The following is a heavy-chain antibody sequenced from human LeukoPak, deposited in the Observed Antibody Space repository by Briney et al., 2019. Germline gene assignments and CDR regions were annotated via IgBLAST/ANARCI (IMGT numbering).Heavy chain of an antibody. D-gene: IGHD2-15*01. CDR2: NGDST. J-gene: IGHJ4*02. Sequence: GGSLRLSCAASGFTFDNYAMSWVRQAPGKGLEWVSTNGDSTFYADSVKGRFTISRDSSRNTLFLQMNSLRDEDTAVYFCAKHIGCSSYSSSDCWGQGTLVTVSS. CDR1: GFTFDNYA. CDR3: AKHIGCSSYSSSDC. V-gene: IGHV3-23*01.